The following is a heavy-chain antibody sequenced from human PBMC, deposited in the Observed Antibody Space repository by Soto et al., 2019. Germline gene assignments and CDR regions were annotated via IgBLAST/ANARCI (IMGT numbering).Heavy chain of an antibody. Sequence: ASVKVSCKASGYTFTTYGISWVRQAPGQGLEWLGWINTHNDNTNYAQKLQGRNIMTADTSTSTAYMELRSLRSDDTAIYYCTREGSAPYYYYGRDAWG. V-gene: IGHV1-18*01. CDR1: GYTFTTYG. CDR3: TREGSAPYYYYGRDA. CDR2: INTHNDNT. J-gene: IGHJ6*02. D-gene: IGHD3-10*01.